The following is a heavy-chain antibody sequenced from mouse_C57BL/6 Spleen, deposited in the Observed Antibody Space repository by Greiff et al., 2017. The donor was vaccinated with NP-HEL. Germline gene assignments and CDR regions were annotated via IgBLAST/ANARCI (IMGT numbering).Heavy chain of an antibody. CDR2: ISSGSSTI. J-gene: IGHJ2*01. Sequence: VQLKESGGGLVKPGGSLKLSCAASGFTFSDYGMHWVRQAPEKGLEWVAYISSGSSTIYYADTVKGRFTISRDNAKNTLFLQMTSLRSEDTAMYYCARNGYYEGYYFDYWGQGTTLTVSS. CDR3: ARNGYYEGYYFDY. CDR1: GFTFSDYG. D-gene: IGHD2-3*01. V-gene: IGHV5-17*01.